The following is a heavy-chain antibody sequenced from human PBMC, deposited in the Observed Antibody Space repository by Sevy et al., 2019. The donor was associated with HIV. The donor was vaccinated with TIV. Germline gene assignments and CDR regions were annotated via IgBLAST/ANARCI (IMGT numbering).Heavy chain of an antibody. CDR1: GFTFSNAS. D-gene: IGHD3-10*01. CDR3: TSRITMVRGVLPQYYYGMDV. Sequence: GGSLRLSCAASGFTFSNASMSWVRQAPGKGLEWVGRIKSITDGGTTDYAAPVKGRFTISRDDSKNTLYLQMNSLKTEDTAVYYCTSRITMVRGVLPQYYYGMDVWGQGTTVTVSS. J-gene: IGHJ6*02. V-gene: IGHV3-15*01. CDR2: IKSITDGGTT.